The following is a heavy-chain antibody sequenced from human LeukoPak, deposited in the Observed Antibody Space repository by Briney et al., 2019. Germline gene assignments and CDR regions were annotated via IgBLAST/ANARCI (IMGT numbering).Heavy chain of an antibody. V-gene: IGHV3-30*02. D-gene: IGHD2-2*01. Sequence: GGSLRLSCAASGFTFSSYGMHWVRQAPGKGLEWVAFIRYDGSNKYYADSVKGRFTISRDNSKNTLYLQMNSLRAEDTAVYYCAKGGHDIVVVPAAIPQDYWGQGTLVTVSS. CDR1: GFTFSSYG. J-gene: IGHJ4*02. CDR2: IRYDGSNK. CDR3: AKGGHDIVVVPAAIPQDY.